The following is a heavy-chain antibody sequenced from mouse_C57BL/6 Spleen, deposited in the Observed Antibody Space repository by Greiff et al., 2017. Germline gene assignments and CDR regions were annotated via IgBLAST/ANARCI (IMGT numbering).Heavy chain of an antibody. Sequence: EVQLQQSGPVLVKPGASVKMSCKASGYTFTDYYMNWVQQSHGKSLEWIGVINPYNGGTSYNQKFKGKATLTVDKSSSTAYMELNSLTSEDSAVYYCAREGVRRFAYWGQGTLVTVSA. V-gene: IGHV1-19*01. CDR3: AREGVRRFAY. J-gene: IGHJ3*01. CDR2: INPYNGGT. CDR1: GYTFTDYY.